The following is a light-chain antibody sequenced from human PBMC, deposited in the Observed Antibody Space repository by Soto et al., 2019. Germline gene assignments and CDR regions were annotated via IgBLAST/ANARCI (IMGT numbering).Light chain of an antibody. CDR1: SSDVGGYNY. CDR3: SSFSGSNVGV. CDR2: EVS. Sequence: QSALTQPPSASGSPGQSVTISCTGTSSDVGGYNYVSWYQQHPGKAPKLLIYEVSKRPSGVPDRFSGSKSGNTASLTVSGLQADDEADYYCSSFSGSNVGVFGTGTKLTVL. V-gene: IGLV2-8*01. J-gene: IGLJ1*01.